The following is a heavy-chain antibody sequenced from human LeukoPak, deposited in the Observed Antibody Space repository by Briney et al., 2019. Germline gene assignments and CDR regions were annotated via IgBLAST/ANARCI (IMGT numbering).Heavy chain of an antibody. V-gene: IGHV1-2*02. CDR1: GYTFTGYC. J-gene: IGHJ4*02. Sequence: ASVKVSCKASGYTFTGYCVHWVRQAPGQGLEWMGWINANSGGINYGQKFQGRVTMTRDSSISTAYMELSRLRSDDTAVYFCARDQATVATPWWDHWGQGTLVTVSS. D-gene: IGHD4-23*01. CDR3: ARDQATVATPWWDH. CDR2: INANSGGI.